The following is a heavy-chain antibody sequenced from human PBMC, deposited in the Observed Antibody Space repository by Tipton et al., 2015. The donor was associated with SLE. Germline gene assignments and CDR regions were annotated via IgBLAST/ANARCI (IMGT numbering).Heavy chain of an antibody. CDR2: TNHSGST. CDR3: AVGYCSGGSCYSGGWFDP. J-gene: IGHJ5*02. CDR1: GGSLSGYY. Sequence: TLSLTCAVYGGSLSGYYWSWIRQPPGKGLEWIGETNHSGSTKYNPSLKSRVTISVDTSKNQFSLKLSFVTAADTAVYYCAVGYCSGGSCYSGGWFDPWGQGTLVTVSS. D-gene: IGHD2-15*01. V-gene: IGHV4-34*01.